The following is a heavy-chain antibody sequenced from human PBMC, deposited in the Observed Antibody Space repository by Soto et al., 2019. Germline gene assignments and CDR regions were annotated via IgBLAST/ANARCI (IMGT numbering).Heavy chain of an antibody. CDR1: GFSFSSAW. CDR3: ARDRAYRRFDY. J-gene: IGHJ4*02. CDR2: MNEDGSER. V-gene: IGHV3-7*03. D-gene: IGHD4-4*01. Sequence: EVQLVESGGGLVQPGGSLRLSCAVSGFSFSSAWMTWIRQAPGKGLERVAIMNEDGSERYYVDSVKGRFTISRDNAKNALFLQMNSLRGEDTAVYFGARDRAYRRFDYWGQGSLGTVSS.